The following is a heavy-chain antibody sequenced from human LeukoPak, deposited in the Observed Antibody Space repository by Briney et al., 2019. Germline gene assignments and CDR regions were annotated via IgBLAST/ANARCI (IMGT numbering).Heavy chain of an antibody. Sequence: GGSLTLSCAASGFTFSGSAMHWVRQASGKGLEWVGRIRSKANSYATAYAASVKGRFTISRDDSKNTAHLQMNSLKTEDTAVYYCTRHFTGQVNFAWFDPWGQGTLVTASS. J-gene: IGHJ5*02. V-gene: IGHV3-73*01. CDR2: IRSKANSYAT. D-gene: IGHD3-9*01. CDR3: TRHFTGQVNFAWFDP. CDR1: GFTFSGSA.